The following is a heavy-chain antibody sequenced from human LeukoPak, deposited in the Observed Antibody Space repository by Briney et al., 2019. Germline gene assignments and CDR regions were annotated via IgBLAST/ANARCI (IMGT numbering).Heavy chain of an antibody. Sequence: ASVKVSCKASGYTFTSYGICWVRQAPGQGLEWMGWISAYNGNTNYAQKLQGRVTMTTDTSTSTAYMELRSLRSDDTAVYYCARASMIVNVKWEYYFDYWGQGTLVTVSS. CDR3: ARASMIVNVKWEYYFDY. J-gene: IGHJ4*02. CDR2: ISAYNGNT. V-gene: IGHV1-18*01. D-gene: IGHD3-22*01. CDR1: GYTFTSYG.